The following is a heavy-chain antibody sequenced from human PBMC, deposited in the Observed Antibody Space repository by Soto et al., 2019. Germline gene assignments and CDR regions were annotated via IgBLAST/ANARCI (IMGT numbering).Heavy chain of an antibody. CDR3: VRGRGCSSSNCYFGFDL. CDR1: GGSISSYY. J-gene: IGHJ4*02. CDR2: IYYSGST. V-gene: IGHV4-59*01. D-gene: IGHD2-2*01. Sequence: QVQLQESGPGLVKPSETLPLTCTVSGGSISSYYWSWIRQLPGKGLEWIGYIYYSGSTNYSPSLNSRVTISLDTSKNQFSLKLSSVTAADTAVYYCVRGRGCSSSNCYFGFDLWGQGTLVTVSS.